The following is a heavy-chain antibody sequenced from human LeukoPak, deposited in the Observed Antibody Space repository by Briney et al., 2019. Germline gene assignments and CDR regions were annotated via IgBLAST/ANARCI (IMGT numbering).Heavy chain of an antibody. J-gene: IGHJ4*02. CDR1: GFTFSSYS. V-gene: IGHV3-48*04. D-gene: IGHD3-22*01. Sequence: GGSLRLSCAASGFTFSSYSMNWVRQAPGKGLEWVSYISSSGSTIYYADSVKGRFTISRDNAKNSLYLQMNSLRAEDTAVYYCARDLWTGSGSFYYFDYWGQGTLVTVSS. CDR3: ARDLWTGSGSFYYFDY. CDR2: ISSSGSTI.